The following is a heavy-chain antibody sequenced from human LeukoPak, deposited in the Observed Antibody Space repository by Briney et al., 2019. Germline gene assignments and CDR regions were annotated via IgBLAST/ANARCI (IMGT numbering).Heavy chain of an antibody. D-gene: IGHD6-13*01. CDR2: IYHSGST. J-gene: IGHJ4*02. CDR1: GYSISSGYY. CDR3: ARAGIAAAPGAY. Sequence: PSETLSLTCAVSGYSISSGYYWGWIRQPPGKGLEWIGSIYHSGSTYYNPSLKSRVTISVDTSKNQFSLKLSSVTAADTAVYYCARAGIAAAPGAYWGQGTLVTVSS. V-gene: IGHV4-38-2*01.